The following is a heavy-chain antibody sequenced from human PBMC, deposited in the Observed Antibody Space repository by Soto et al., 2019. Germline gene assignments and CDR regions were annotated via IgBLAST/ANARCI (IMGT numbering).Heavy chain of an antibody. V-gene: IGHV1-2*02. Sequence: GASVKVSCKASGYTFTGYYMHWVRQAPGQGLEWMGWINPNSGGTNYAQKFQGRVTMTRDTSISTAYMELSRLRSDDTAVYYCARGSSSRRVWFDPWGQGTLVTVSS. J-gene: IGHJ5*02. D-gene: IGHD6-6*01. CDR2: INPNSGGT. CDR1: GYTFTGYY. CDR3: ARGSSSRRVWFDP.